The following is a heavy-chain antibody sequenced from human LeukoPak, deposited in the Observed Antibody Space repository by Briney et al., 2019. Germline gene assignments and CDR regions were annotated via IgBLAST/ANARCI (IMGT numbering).Heavy chain of an antibody. Sequence: GGSLRLSCAASGFNFGSYSMNWVRQAPGGGLEWGSSISFGGSHIYYPDSLKGRFTISRDNAKNSLYLQMDSLRAEDTALYYCARDFGMTPRYFDLWGRGTLVTVSS. D-gene: IGHD3-10*01. J-gene: IGHJ2*01. CDR2: ISFGGSHI. CDR1: GFNFGSYS. CDR3: ARDFGMTPRYFDL. V-gene: IGHV3-21*01.